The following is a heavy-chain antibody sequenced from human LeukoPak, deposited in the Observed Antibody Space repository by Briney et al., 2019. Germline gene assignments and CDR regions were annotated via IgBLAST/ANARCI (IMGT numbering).Heavy chain of an antibody. CDR2: IYKTGST. D-gene: IGHD3-22*01. CDR3: ARGYDSSAYYFFDY. Sequence: ASETLSLTCTVSGDSITSGGYYWSWIRQRPGKGLEWIGYIYKTGSTYYNPSLKSRVTMSVGTSRNQFSLKVNSVTAADTAVYYCARGYDSSAYYFFDYWGQGTLVTVSS. V-gene: IGHV4-31*03. J-gene: IGHJ4*02. CDR1: GDSITSGGYY.